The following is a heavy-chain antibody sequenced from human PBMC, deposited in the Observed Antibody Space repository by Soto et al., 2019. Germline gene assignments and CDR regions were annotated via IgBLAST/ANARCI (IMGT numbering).Heavy chain of an antibody. D-gene: IGHD3-22*01. J-gene: IGHJ4*02. CDR3: ARSDDSSGYYYVPYFDY. Sequence: SVKVSCKASGGTFSSYAISWVRQAPGQGLEWMGGIIPIFGTANYAQKFQGRVTITADESTSTAYMELSSLRSEDTAVYYCARSDDSSGYYYVPYFDYWGQGTLVTVSS. CDR2: IIPIFGTA. V-gene: IGHV1-69*13. CDR1: GGTFSSYA.